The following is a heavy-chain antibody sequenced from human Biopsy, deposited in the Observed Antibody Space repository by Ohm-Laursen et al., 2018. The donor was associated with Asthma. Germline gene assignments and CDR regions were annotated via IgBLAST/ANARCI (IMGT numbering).Heavy chain of an antibody. V-gene: IGHV1-24*01. J-gene: IGHJ4*02. CDR2: HDHEEGGT. D-gene: IGHD4-17*01. CDR1: GYSLTDLS. Sequence: ASVKVSCKISGYSLTDLSMHWVRQAPGQGLKRMGGHDHEEGGTVNARRFQGRVTMTEDTSTDTAYMELSSLSSDDTAVYYCASDFPKDYVRYNFQFWGQGTLVTVSS. CDR3: ASDFPKDYVRYNFQF.